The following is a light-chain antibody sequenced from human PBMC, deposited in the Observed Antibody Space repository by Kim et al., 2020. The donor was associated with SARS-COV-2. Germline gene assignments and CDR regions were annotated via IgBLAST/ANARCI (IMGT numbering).Light chain of an antibody. J-gene: IGKJ5*01. Sequence: ASVGDRGTITCRASQGISNYLAWYQQKPGKVPKLLIYAASTLQSGVPSRFSGSGSGTDFTLTISSLQPEDVATYYCQKYNSAPDPFGQGTRLEIK. CDR1: QGISNY. CDR3: QKYNSAPDP. V-gene: IGKV1-27*01. CDR2: AAS.